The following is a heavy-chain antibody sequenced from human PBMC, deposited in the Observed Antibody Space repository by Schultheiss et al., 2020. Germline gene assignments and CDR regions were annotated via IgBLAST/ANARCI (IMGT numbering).Heavy chain of an antibody. CDR2: INHSGST. CDR1: GGSFSGYY. D-gene: IGHD4-11*01. Sequence: SATLSLTCAVYGGSFSGYYWSWIRQPPGKGLEWIGEINHSGSTNYNPSLKSRVTISVDTSKNQFSLNLGSVTAADTALYYCARRNINYWYFDLWGRGTLV. V-gene: IGHV4-34*01. J-gene: IGHJ2*01. CDR3: ARRNINYWYFDL.